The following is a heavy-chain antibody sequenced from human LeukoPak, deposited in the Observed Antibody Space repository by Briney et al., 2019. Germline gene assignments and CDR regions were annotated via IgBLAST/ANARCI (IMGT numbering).Heavy chain of an antibody. CDR3: ARDRPPGGDY. V-gene: IGHV3-48*02. J-gene: IGHJ4*02. CDR2: ISDSSSTT. D-gene: IGHD3-16*01. CDR1: GFIFSTYK. Sequence: QPGGSLRLSCTASGFIFSTYKMTWVRQAPGKGLEWVSDISDSSSTTNYADSVKGRFTISRDNAKNSLYLQMNSLRDDDTAVYYCARDRPPGGDYWGQGTLVTVSS.